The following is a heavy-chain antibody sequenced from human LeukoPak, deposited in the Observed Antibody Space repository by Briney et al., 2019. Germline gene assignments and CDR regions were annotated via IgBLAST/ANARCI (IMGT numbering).Heavy chain of an antibody. V-gene: IGHV1-69*05. D-gene: IGHD3-10*01. J-gene: IGHJ6*03. Sequence: SVKVSCKASGGTFSSYAISWVRQAPGQGLEWMGRIIPIFGTANYAQKFQGRVTITTDESTSTAYMELSSLRSEDTAVYYCARELTTMVRGTNYYYYYMDVWGRGTTVTVSS. CDR3: ARELTTMVRGTNYYYYYMDV. CDR2: IIPIFGTA. CDR1: GGTFSSYA.